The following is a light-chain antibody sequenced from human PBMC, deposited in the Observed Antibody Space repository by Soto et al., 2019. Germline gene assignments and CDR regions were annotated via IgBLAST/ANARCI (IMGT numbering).Light chain of an antibody. CDR2: GVS. CDR1: QSLSSAF. J-gene: IGKJ1*01. V-gene: IGKV3-20*01. CDR3: GQFVSSPPRT. Sequence: EIVLMQSPCTLSLSPGEKATLSCRASQSLSSAFLAWYQQKPGQAPRLLIYGVSNRATGIPDRFSGSGSGTDFILTISRLEPEDFALYYCGQFVSSPPRTFGQGTKVDIK.